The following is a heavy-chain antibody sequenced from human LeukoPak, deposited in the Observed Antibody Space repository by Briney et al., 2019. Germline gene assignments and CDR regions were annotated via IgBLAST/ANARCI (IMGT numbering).Heavy chain of an antibody. CDR3: ARTIEMATISYFDY. CDR1: GFTVSNNY. V-gene: IGHV3-53*01. D-gene: IGHD5-24*01. Sequence: GGSLRLSCAASGFTVSNNYMNWVRQAPGKGLEWVSVIYSGGTIYYADSVKGRFTISRDSAKNSLYLQMNSLRAGDTAVYYCARTIEMATISYFDYWGQGTLVTVSS. J-gene: IGHJ4*02. CDR2: IYSGGTI.